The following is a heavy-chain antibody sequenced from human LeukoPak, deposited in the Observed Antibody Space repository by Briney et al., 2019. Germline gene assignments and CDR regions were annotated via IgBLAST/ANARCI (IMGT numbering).Heavy chain of an antibody. D-gene: IGHD3-3*01. Sequence: GGSLRLSCAASGFTFSSYGMHWVRQAPGKGLEWVAVISYDGSNKYCADSVKGRFTISRDNSKNTLYLQMNSLRAEDTAVYYCAKLVSAWSGYDYWGQGTLVTVSS. CDR3: AKLVSAWSGYDY. V-gene: IGHV3-30*18. CDR2: ISYDGSNK. CDR1: GFTFSSYG. J-gene: IGHJ4*02.